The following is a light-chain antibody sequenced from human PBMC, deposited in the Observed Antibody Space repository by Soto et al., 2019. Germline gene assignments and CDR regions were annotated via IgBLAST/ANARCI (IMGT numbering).Light chain of an antibody. Sequence: SYVLTQPPSVSVAPGKTARITCGGNHIGSKSVHWYQQRPGQAPVLVIYSASDRPSGIPERFSGSNSGNTATLTISRVEAGDEADYYCQVWDTSSDPSWVFGGGTKLTVL. CDR3: QVWDTSSDPSWV. CDR2: SAS. J-gene: IGLJ3*02. V-gene: IGLV3-21*04. CDR1: HIGSKS.